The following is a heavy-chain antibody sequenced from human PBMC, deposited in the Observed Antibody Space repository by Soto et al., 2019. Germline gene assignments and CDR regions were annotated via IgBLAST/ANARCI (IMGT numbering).Heavy chain of an antibody. J-gene: IGHJ5*02. Sequence: PGGSLRLSCAASGFTFSSYAMHWVRQAPGKGLEYVSAISSNGGSTYYANSVKGRFTISRDNSKNSLYLQMGSLRAEDMAVYYCARAIPSGSYYFSNWFDPWGQGTLVTVSS. D-gene: IGHD1-26*01. V-gene: IGHV3-64*01. CDR3: ARAIPSGSYYFSNWFDP. CDR1: GFTFSSYA. CDR2: ISSNGGST.